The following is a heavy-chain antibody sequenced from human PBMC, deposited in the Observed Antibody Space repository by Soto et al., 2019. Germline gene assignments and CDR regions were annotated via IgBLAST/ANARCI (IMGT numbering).Heavy chain of an antibody. CDR2: INHSGST. V-gene: IGHV4-34*01. CDR1: GGSFSGYY. J-gene: IGHJ5*02. Sequence: ETLSLTCAVYGGSFSGYYWSWIRQPPGKGLEWIGEINHSGSTNYNPSLKSRVTISVDTSKNQFSLKLSSVTAADTAVYYCAREIAGAGGINWFDPWGQGTLVTVSS. D-gene: IGHD6-13*01. CDR3: AREIAGAGGINWFDP.